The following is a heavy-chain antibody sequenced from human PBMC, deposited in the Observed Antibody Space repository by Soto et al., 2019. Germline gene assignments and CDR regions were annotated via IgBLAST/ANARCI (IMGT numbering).Heavy chain of an antibody. CDR3: ALYREGGGVSS. V-gene: IGHV1-69*02. Sequence: QVQLVQSGAEVKKPGSSVKVSCKASGGTFSSYTISWVRQAPGQGLEWMGRIIPILGIANYAQKFQGRVTITGDKSTSTAYMELSSVRSEDRAVYYGALYREGGGVSSWGQGTLVTVSS. D-gene: IGHD3-16*02. J-gene: IGHJ5*02. CDR2: IIPILGIA. CDR1: GGTFSSYT.